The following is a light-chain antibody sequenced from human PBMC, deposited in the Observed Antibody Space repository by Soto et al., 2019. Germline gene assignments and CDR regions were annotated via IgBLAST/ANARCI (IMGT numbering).Light chain of an antibody. V-gene: IGKV3-20*01. CDR2: GAS. Sequence: EIVLTQSPGTLSLSPGERASLSCRASQSVSSSYLAWYQQKPGQAPRLLICGASSRATGIPDRFSGSGSGTDFTLTISGLEPEDFAVYYCQQYGNSRGTFGQGTKWIS. J-gene: IGKJ1*01. CDR1: QSVSSSY. CDR3: QQYGNSRGT.